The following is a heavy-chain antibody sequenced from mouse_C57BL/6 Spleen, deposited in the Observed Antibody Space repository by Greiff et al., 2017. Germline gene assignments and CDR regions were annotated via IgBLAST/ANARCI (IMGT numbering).Heavy chain of an antibody. CDR2: ISSGSSTI. D-gene: IGHD1-1*01. Sequence: DVMLVESGGGLVKPGGSLKLSCAASGFTFSDYGMHWVRQAPEKGLEWVAYISSGSSTIYYADTVKGRFTISRDNAKNTLFLQMTSLRSEDTAMYYCAGSSSYAMDYWGQGTSVTVSS. CDR3: AGSSSYAMDY. J-gene: IGHJ4*01. CDR1: GFTFSDYG. V-gene: IGHV5-17*01.